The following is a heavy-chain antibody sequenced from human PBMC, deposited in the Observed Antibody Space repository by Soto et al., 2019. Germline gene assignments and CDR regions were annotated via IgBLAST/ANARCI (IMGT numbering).Heavy chain of an antibody. J-gene: IGHJ4*02. Sequence: SQTLSLTCAISGDSASSNSAAWNWIRQSPSRGLEWLGRTYYRSKWHNDYAISVKSRIAIRPDTSKNQFSLQLNSVTPEDTAVYYCAGQHQWLDSWGQGTLVTVSS. D-gene: IGHD6-19*01. CDR2: TYYRSKWHN. CDR3: AGQHQWLDS. CDR1: GDSASSNSAA. V-gene: IGHV6-1*01.